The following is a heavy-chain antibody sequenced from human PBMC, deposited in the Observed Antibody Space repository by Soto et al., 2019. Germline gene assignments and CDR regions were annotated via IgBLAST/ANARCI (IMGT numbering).Heavy chain of an antibody. V-gene: IGHV4-39*01. J-gene: IGHJ4*02. CDR2: IYYSGST. CDR1: GGSISSSSYC. CDR3: ARSGRYFDWFIVDY. D-gene: IGHD3-9*01. Sequence: SETLSLTCTVSGGSISSSSYCWSWIRQPPGKGLEWIGSIYYSGSTYYNPSLKSRVTISVDTSKNQFSLKLSSVAAADTAVYYCARSGRYFDWFIVDYWRQGTLVTVSS.